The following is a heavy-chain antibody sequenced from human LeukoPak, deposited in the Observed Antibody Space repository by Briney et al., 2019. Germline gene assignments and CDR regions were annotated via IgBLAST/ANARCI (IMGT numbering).Heavy chain of an antibody. CDR2: ISWDGGST. V-gene: IGHV3-43D*03. CDR3: AKDIGLLRLGELSLTH. J-gene: IGHJ4*02. CDR1: GFTFDDYA. Sequence: GGSLRLSCSASGFTFDDYAMHWVRQAPGKGLEWVSLISWDGGSTYYADSVKGRFTISRDNSKNSLYLQMNSLRAEDTALYYCAKDIGLLRLGELSLTHWGQGTLVTVSS. D-gene: IGHD3-16*02.